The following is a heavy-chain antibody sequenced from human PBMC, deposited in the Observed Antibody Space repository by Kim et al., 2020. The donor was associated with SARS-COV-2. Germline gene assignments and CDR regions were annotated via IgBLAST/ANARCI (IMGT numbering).Heavy chain of an antibody. D-gene: IGHD3-22*01. Sequence: PPGTGLEWIGSISYRGRPYYTPSLKRRVTISVDTSKNQFSLKLSSVTTADTAVYYCARHPSITMIVIAWYFDLWGRGTLVTVSS. J-gene: IGHJ2*01. CDR3: ARHPSITMIVIAWYFDL. CDR2: ISYRGRP. V-gene: IGHV4-39*01.